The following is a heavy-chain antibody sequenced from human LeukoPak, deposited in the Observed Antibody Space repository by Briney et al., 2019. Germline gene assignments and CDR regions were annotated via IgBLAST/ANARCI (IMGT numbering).Heavy chain of an antibody. CDR2: IYYSGST. J-gene: IGHJ4*02. V-gene: IGHV4-59*01. Sequence: PSETLSLTCTVSGGSISSYYWSWIRQPPGKGLEWIGYIYYSGSTNYNPSLKSRVTISVDTSKNQFSLKLSSVTAADTAVYYCARWDDYGDHFDYWGQGPLVTVSS. CDR3: ARWDDYGDHFDY. CDR1: GGSISSYY. D-gene: IGHD4-17*01.